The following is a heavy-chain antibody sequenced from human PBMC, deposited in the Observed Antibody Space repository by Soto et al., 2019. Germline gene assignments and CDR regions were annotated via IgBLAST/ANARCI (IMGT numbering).Heavy chain of an antibody. CDR3: ARDSDYYSSGSFDY. CDR2: IYYSGSS. Sequence: SETLSLTCSVSGDSISSGGYYWSWIRQRPGKGLEWIGNIYYSGSSYNNPSLKSRVTTSVNTSKNQFSLNLRSVTAADTAVYYCARDSDYYSSGSFDYWGQGTLVTVSS. J-gene: IGHJ4*02. V-gene: IGHV4-31*03. D-gene: IGHD3-10*01. CDR1: GDSISSGGYY.